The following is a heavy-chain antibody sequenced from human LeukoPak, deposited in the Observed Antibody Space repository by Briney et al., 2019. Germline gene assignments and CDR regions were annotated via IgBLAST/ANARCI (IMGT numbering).Heavy chain of an antibody. D-gene: IGHD6-6*01. CDR1: VFTFSSYG. Sequence: GRSLRLSCAASVFTFSSYGMHWVRQAPGKGLEWVAVISHDGSNKYYADSVKGRFTISRDYSKNTLYLQMNSLRAEDTAVYYCAKDYYGSSTPLWGQGTLVTVSS. CDR3: AKDYYGSSTPL. J-gene: IGHJ4*02. V-gene: IGHV3-30*18. CDR2: ISHDGSNK.